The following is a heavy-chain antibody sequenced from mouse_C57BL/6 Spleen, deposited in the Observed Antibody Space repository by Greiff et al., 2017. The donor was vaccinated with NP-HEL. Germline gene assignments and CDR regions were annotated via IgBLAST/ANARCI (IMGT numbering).Heavy chain of an antibody. CDR2: IYPRDGST. CDR3: ARDGDYGSSYFDY. D-gene: IGHD1-1*01. Sequence: VKLMESDAELVKPGASVKISCKVSGYTFTDHTIHWMKQRPEQGLEWIGYIYPRDGSTKYNEKFKGKATLTADKSSSTAYMQLNSLTSEDSAVYFCARDGDYGSSYFDYWGQGTTLTVSS. V-gene: IGHV1-78*01. CDR1: GYTFTDHT. J-gene: IGHJ2*01.